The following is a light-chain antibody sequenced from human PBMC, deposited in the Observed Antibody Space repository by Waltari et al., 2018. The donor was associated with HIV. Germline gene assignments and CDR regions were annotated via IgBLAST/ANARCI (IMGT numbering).Light chain of an antibody. CDR3: QRYDRAPYT. Sequence: DVPMTQSPSSLSASMGDRVALTCRASQAIGSDLAWYQQKPGKVPKLLIYATSTLQSGVPSRFSGSGSGTDFTLTITSLQTEDFAFYYCQRYDRAPYTFGPGTKLELK. J-gene: IGKJ2*01. CDR2: ATS. V-gene: IGKV1-27*01. CDR1: QAIGSD.